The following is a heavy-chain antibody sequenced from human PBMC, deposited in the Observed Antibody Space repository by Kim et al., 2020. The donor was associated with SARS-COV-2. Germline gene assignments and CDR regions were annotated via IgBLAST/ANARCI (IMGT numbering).Heavy chain of an antibody. D-gene: IGHD3-16*02. J-gene: IGHJ3*02. V-gene: IGHV3-74*01. CDR2: IKYDANSI. Sequence: GGSLRHSCEASGFNFDNFWMHWVRQAPGKGLEWVSRIKYDANSISYVDSVEGRFTISRDNAKNTLYLQMNRLRAEDTAVYYCAKEDNERYRQTDALDSWGQGTVVTVSS. CDR3: AKEDNERYRQTDALDS. CDR1: GFNFDNFW.